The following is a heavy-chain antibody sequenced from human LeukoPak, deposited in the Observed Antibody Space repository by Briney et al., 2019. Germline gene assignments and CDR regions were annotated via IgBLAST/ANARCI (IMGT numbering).Heavy chain of an antibody. V-gene: IGHV4-39*07. J-gene: IGHJ6*02. CDR3: ARSLDPTEPRGNGNYWYYYGMDV. CDR1: GGSISSSSYY. CDR2: IYYSGST. D-gene: IGHD1-7*01. Sequence: SETLSLTCTVSGGSISSSSYYWGWIRQPPGKGLEWIGSIYYSGSTNYNPSLKSRVTISVDTSKNQFSLRLSSVTAADTAVYYCARSLDPTEPRGNGNYWYYYGMDVWGQGTTVTVSS.